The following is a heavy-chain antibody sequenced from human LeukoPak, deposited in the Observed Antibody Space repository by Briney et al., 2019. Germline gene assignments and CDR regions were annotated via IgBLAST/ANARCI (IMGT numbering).Heavy chain of an antibody. CDR2: IYYIRNT. D-gene: IGHD2/OR15-2a*01. J-gene: IGHJ4*02. CDR3: ARTFGPLEY. CDR1: GGSFSSSSHY. Sequence: PAEPLSLTCTASGGSFSSSSHYWGWILQPPGRGLDWIGCIYYIRNTYYNPSRKSRVTISVDTCKIQLSLKLTSVTAADTAVYYCARTFGPLEYWGQGTLVTVSS. V-gene: IGHV4-39*01.